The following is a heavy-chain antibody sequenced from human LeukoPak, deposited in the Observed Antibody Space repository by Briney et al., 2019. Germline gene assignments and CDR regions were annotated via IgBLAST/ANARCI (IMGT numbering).Heavy chain of an antibody. D-gene: IGHD1-26*01. Sequence: GGXXXXXCAAXGXTFSSYAMSWVRQAPGKGLEWVSAISGSGGSTYYADSVKGRFTISRDNSKNTLYLQMNSLRAEDTAVYYCASSAYWGQGTLVTVSS. V-gene: IGHV3-23*01. CDR1: GXTFSSYA. CDR2: ISGSGGST. CDR3: ASSAY. J-gene: IGHJ4*02.